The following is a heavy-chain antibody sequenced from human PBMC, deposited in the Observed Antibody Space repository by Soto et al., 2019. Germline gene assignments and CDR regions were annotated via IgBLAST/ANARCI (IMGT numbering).Heavy chain of an antibody. CDR3: AKGSAPVSPYFFDC. V-gene: IGHV3-23*01. CDR2: ISVSGAYT. J-gene: IGHJ4*02. CDR1: GFTFSKYA. Sequence: GGSLRLSCAASGFTFSKYAMSWVRQTPEEGLEWVTAISVSGAYTYHADSVKGRFAISRDNSKNTLSLQMNSLRAEDSAIYYCAKGSAPVSPYFFDCWGRGTLVTVSS.